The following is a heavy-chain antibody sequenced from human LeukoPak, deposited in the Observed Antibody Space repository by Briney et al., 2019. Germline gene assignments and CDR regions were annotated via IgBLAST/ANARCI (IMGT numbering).Heavy chain of an antibody. CDR2: ISSSSSYI. D-gene: IGHD5-12*01. J-gene: IGHJ4*02. V-gene: IGHV3-21*04. CDR1: GFTFSSYG. Sequence: GRSQRLSCAASGFTFSSYGMHWVRQAPGKGLEWVSSISSSSSYIYYADSVKGRFTISRDNAKNSLYLQMNSLRAEDTAVYYCARDGPVATLWSPFDYWGQGTLVTVSS. CDR3: ARDGPVATLWSPFDY.